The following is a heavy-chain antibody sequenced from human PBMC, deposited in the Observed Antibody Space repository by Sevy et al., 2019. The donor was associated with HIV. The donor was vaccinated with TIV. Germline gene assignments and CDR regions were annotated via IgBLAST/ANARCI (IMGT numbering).Heavy chain of an antibody. CDR2: IDTSSAYI. V-gene: IGHV3-21*01. D-gene: IGHD2-8*01. CDR1: GFSFSGYS. J-gene: IGHJ6*02. CDR3: ARVNCTNGVCCQGYSNYGLDV. Sequence: GGSLRLSCAASGFSFSGYSFNWVRQAPGKGLEWVSSIDTSSAYIYYADSVKGRFTISRDNAKNSLYLQMSSLRAEDTAVYFCARVNCTNGVCCQGYSNYGLDVWGQGTTVTVSS.